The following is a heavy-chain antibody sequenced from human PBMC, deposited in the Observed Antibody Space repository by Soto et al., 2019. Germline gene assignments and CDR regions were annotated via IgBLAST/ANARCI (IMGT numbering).Heavy chain of an antibody. V-gene: IGHV3-23*01. CDR1: GFTFSSYA. D-gene: IGHD6-13*01. J-gene: IGHJ6*02. CDR3: AKESSSSPPMDV. Sequence: EVQLLESGGGFVQPGGSLRLSCAASGFTFSSYAMSWVRQAPGKGLEWVSAISGNGGITYYADSVKGRFTISRDNSKNTLYLQMGSLRAEDTAVYYCAKESSSSPPMDVGGQGTTVTVSS. CDR2: ISGNGGIT.